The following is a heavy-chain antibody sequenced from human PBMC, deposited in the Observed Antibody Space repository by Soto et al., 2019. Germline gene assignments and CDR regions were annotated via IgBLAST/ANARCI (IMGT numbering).Heavy chain of an antibody. V-gene: IGHV1-18*01. CDR2: ISAYNGNT. CDR1: GYTFTSYG. D-gene: IGHD5-18*01. J-gene: IGHJ6*02. CDR3: ASGFRGYSYGAPNRYYYYYGMDV. Sequence: GASVKVSCKASGYTFTSYGISWVRQAPGQGLEWMGWISAYNGNTNYAQKLQGRVTMTTDTSTSTAYMELRSLRSDDTAVYYCASGFRGYSYGAPNRYYYYYGMDVWGQGTTVTVSS.